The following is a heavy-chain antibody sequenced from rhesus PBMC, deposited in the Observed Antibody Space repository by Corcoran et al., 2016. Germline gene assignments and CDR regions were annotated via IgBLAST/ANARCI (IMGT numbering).Heavy chain of an antibody. V-gene: IGHV4-173*01. CDR2: ISGSGGST. J-gene: IGHJ4*01. D-gene: IGHD3-40*01. CDR1: GDSTSNGS. Sequence: QLQLQESGQGLVKPSETLSLTCAVSGDSTSNGSWIWIRQPPGKGLEWIGRISGSGGSTDYNPSLKNQVTISTDTAKNQLSLRMTSVSAADTAVYYCARGETHTILDYWGQGVLVTVSS. CDR3: ARGETHTILDY.